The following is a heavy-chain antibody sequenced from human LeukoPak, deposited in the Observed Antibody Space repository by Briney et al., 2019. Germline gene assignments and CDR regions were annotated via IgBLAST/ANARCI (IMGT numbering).Heavy chain of an antibody. D-gene: IGHD2-21*02. CDR3: ARASDAYCGGDCYFYY. CDR1: GYTFTGYY. V-gene: IGHV1-2*02. Sequence: APVKVSCKASGYTFTGYYMHWVRQAPGQGLEWMGWINPNSGGTNYAQKFQGRVTMTRDTSISTAYMELSRLRSDDTAVYYCARASDAYCGGDCYFYYWGQGTLVTVSS. J-gene: IGHJ4*02. CDR2: INPNSGGT.